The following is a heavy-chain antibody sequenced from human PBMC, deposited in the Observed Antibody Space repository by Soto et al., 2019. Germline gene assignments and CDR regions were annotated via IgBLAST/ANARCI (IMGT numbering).Heavy chain of an antibody. CDR3: ARDPTRVVTTYYGMDV. V-gene: IGHV4-30-4*01. Sequence: QVQLQESGPGLVKPSQTLSLTCTVSGGSISSGDYYWSWIRQPPGKGLEWIGYIYYSGSTYYNPPLKIRVTLSVHTSKNQFSLKLSSVTAADTAVYYCARDPTRVVTTYYGMDVWGQGTTVTVSS. J-gene: IGHJ6*02. CDR1: GGSISSGDYY. D-gene: IGHD3-22*01. CDR2: IYYSGST.